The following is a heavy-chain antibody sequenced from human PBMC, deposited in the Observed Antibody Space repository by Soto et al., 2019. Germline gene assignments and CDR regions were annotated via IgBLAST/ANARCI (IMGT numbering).Heavy chain of an antibody. V-gene: IGHV1-46*03. CDR1: GYTFTSYY. J-gene: IGHJ4*02. CDR3: VRGKYYDFWSGYRSEENYFDY. Sequence: ASVKVSCKASGYTFTSYYMHWVRQAPGQGLEWMGIINPSGGSTSYAQKFQSRVTKTRDTSTSTVYMELSSLRSEDTAVYYCVRGKYYDFWSGYRSEENYFDYWGQGTLVTVSS. D-gene: IGHD3-3*01. CDR2: INPSGGST.